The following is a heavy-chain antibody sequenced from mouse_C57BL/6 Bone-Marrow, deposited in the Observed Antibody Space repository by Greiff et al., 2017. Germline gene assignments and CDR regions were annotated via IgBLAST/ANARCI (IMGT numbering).Heavy chain of an antibody. CDR3: AREEIYYYYGFAY. CDR1: GYTFTSYW. V-gene: IGHV1-69*01. Sequence: VQLQQPGAELVMPGASVKLSCKASGYTFTSYWMHWVKQRPGQGLEWIGEIDPSDSYTNYNQKFKGKSTLTVDKSSSTAYMQLSSLTSDDSAVYYCAREEIYYYYGFAYWCQGPLVTVSA. J-gene: IGHJ3*01. D-gene: IGHD2-4*01. CDR2: IDPSDSYT.